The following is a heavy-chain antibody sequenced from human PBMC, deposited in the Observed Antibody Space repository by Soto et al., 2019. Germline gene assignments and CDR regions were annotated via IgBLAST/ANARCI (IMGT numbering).Heavy chain of an antibody. Sequence: QVQLVESGGGVVQPGRSLRLSCAASGFTFSSYGMHWVRQAPGKGLEWVAVIWYDGSNKYYADSVKGRFTISRDNSKNTLYLQMNSLRAEDTAVSYCARDGVAGTFDYWGQGTLVTVSS. V-gene: IGHV3-33*01. J-gene: IGHJ4*02. CDR2: IWYDGSNK. CDR3: ARDGVAGTFDY. D-gene: IGHD6-19*01. CDR1: GFTFSSYG.